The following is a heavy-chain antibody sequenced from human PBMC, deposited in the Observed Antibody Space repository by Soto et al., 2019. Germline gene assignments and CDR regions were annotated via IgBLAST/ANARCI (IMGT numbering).Heavy chain of an antibody. CDR2: VSGRDGNT. V-gene: IGHV3-23*01. CDR3: AKGHGPGNYGMDV. Sequence: EVQLLESGGGLIQPGGSLRLSCAASGFTFSSYAMTWVRQAPGKGLEWVSAVSGRDGNTYYADSVKGRFTVSRDSSKDTLSLQMNSLRAEDTAVYFCAKGHGPGNYGMDVWGSGTTVTVSS. CDR1: GFTFSSYA. J-gene: IGHJ6*04.